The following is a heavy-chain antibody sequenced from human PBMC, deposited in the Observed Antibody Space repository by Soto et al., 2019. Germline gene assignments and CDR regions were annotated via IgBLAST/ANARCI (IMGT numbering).Heavy chain of an antibody. CDR1: GGSISSGGYS. CDR2: IYHSGST. V-gene: IGHV4-30-2*01. J-gene: IGHJ4*02. D-gene: IGHD2-15*01. Sequence: QLQLQESGSGLEKPSQTVSLTCAVCGGSISSGGYSWSWIRKPPGKGLESIGCIYHSGSTYYNPSLKSRVTISVDRSKNQFSLKLSSVTAADTAVYYCARGQVVAAQHWGQGTLVTVSS. CDR3: ARGQVVAAQH.